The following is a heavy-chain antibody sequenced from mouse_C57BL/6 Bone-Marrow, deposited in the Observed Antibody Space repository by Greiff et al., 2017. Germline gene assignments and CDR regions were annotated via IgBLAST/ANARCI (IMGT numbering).Heavy chain of an antibody. J-gene: IGHJ3*01. CDR2: IDPSDSYT. V-gene: IGHV1-50*01. CDR1: GYTFTSYW. CDR3: AVYGSY. Sequence: VQLQQPGAELVKPGASVKLSCKASGYTFTSYWMQRVKQRPGQGLEWIGEIDPSDSYTNYNQKFKGKATLTVDTSSSTAYMQLSSLTSEDSAVYYCAVYGSYWGQGTLVTVSA. D-gene: IGHD1-1*01.